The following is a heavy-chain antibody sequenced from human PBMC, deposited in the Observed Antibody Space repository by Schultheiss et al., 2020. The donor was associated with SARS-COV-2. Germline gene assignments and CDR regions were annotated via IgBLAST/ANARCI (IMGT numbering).Heavy chain of an antibody. V-gene: IGHV4-34*01. D-gene: IGHD4-17*01. CDR3: AKTTVTTFYYYGMDV. J-gene: IGHJ6*02. CDR2: INHSGST. Sequence: SETLSLTCTVSGGSISSYYWSWIRQPPGKGLEWIGEINHSGSTNYNPSLKSRVTISVDTSKNQFSLKLSSVTAADTAVYYCAKTTVTTFYYYGMDVWGQGTTVTVSS. CDR1: GGSISSYY.